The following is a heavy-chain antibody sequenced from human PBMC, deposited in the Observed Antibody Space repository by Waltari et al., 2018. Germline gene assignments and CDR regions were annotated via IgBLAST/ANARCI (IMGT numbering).Heavy chain of an antibody. V-gene: IGHV4-38-2*01. J-gene: IGHJ4*02. CDR2: IYHSGST. CDR3: ARGIAAADY. D-gene: IGHD6-13*01. Sequence: QVQLQESGPGLVKPSETLSLTCAVSGYSISSGYYWGWIRQPPGKGLEWIGSIYHSGSTYYNPSLKSRVTISVDTSKNQFSLKLSSVTAADTAVYYCARGIAAADYWGQGTLVTVSS. CDR1: GYSISSGYY.